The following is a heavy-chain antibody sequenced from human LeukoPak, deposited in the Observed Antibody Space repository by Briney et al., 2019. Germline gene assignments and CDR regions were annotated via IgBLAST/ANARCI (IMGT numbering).Heavy chain of an antibody. CDR3: AKLRSYCGGDCYAFDP. D-gene: IGHD2-21*02. V-gene: IGHV3-23*01. J-gene: IGHJ5*02. CDR1: GFTFSSYA. Sequence: SGGSLRLSCAASGFTFSSYAMSWVRQAPGKGLEWVSAISGSGGSTYYADSVKGRFTISRDNSKNTLYLQMNSLRAEDTAVYYCAKLRSYCGGDCYAFDPWGQGTLVTVSS. CDR2: ISGSGGST.